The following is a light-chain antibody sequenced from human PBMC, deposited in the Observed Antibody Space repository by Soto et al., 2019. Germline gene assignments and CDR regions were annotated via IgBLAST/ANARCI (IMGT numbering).Light chain of an antibody. Sequence: DTQITQSPSTLSASAGDIVTITCRASQSISGWLAWHQQKPGKAPKLLIYDVSALKRGVPPRFSGSGSGTEFTLTISSLQPEDFATYYCQQYDSFSVTFGQGTKVDIK. V-gene: IGKV1-5*01. CDR3: QQYDSFSVT. CDR1: QSISGW. CDR2: DVS. J-gene: IGKJ1*01.